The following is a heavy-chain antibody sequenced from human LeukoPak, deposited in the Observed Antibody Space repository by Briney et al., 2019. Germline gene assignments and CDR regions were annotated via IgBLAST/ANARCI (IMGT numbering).Heavy chain of an antibody. J-gene: IGHJ4*02. CDR2: INHSGNT. CDR3: ARLDTAMNY. V-gene: IGHV4-34*01. CDR1: GESFSSYY. D-gene: IGHD5-18*01. Sequence: SETLSLTCAVYGESFSSYYWSWIRQPPGKGLEWIGEINHSGNTNYNPSLKSRVTISVDTSKNQLSLKLSSVTAADTAVYYCARLDTAMNYWGQGTLVTVSS.